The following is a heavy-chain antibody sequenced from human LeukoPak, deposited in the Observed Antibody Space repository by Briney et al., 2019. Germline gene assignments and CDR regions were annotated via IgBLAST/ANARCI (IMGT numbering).Heavy chain of an antibody. CDR2: ISSSSSYI. D-gene: IGHD3-10*01. Sequence: GGSLRLSCAASGFTFSSYNMNWVRQAPGKGLEWVSSISSSSSYIYYADPVKGRFTISRDNAKNSLYLQMNSLRAEDTAVYYCARGKTGSYYSRSYYMDVWGKGTTVTISS. V-gene: IGHV3-21*04. CDR3: ARGKTGSYYSRSYYMDV. CDR1: GFTFSSYN. J-gene: IGHJ6*03.